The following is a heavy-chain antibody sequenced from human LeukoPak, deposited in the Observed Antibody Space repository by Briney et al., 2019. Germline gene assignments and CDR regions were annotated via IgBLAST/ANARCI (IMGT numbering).Heavy chain of an antibody. V-gene: IGHV1-18*01. D-gene: IGHD1-26*01. CDR1: GYTFTSYG. CDR2: ISAYNGNT. CDR3: ARDHQVGPTDY. Sequence: VASVKVSCKASGYTFTSYGISWVRQAPGQGLEWMGWISAYNGNTNYGQKLQGRVTMTTDTSTGTAYMELRSLKSDDTAVYYCARDHQVGPTDYWGQGTLVTVSS. J-gene: IGHJ4*02.